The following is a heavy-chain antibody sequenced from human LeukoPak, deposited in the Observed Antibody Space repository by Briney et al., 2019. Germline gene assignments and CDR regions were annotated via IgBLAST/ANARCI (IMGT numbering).Heavy chain of an antibody. CDR1: GFTFSNYA. J-gene: IGHJ4*02. V-gene: IGHV3-23*01. Sequence: GGSLRLSCAASGFTFSNYAMSWVRQAPGKGLEWVSDINGGGGRTYYADSVKGRFTISRDNSKNTVYLQMNSLRAEDTAIYYCAKDGTDYGDYGFDSWGQGTLVTVSS. CDR3: AKDGTDYGDYGFDS. CDR2: INGGGGRT. D-gene: IGHD4-17*01.